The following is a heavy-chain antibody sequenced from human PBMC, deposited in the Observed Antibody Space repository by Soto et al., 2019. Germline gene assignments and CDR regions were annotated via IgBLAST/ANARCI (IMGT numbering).Heavy chain of an antibody. CDR1: GGSLTSNNW. J-gene: IGHJ4*02. V-gene: IGHV4-4*02. CDR3: ASRDPGTSVDY. D-gene: IGHD1-7*01. CDR2: IYRTGST. Sequence: TSETLSLTFAVSGGSLTSNNWWTWVRQPPGQGLEWIGEIYRTGSTNYNPSLKSRVTISLDKSENQFSLKVTSLTAADTAVYYCASRDPGTSVDYWGQGTLVTVSS.